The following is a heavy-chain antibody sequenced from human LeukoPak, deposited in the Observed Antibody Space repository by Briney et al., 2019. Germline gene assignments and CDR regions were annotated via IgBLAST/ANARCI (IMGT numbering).Heavy chain of an antibody. CDR2: IIPILGIA. CDR1: GYTFTSYG. Sequence: ASVKVSCKASGYTFTSYGISWVRQAPGQGLEWMGRIIPILGIANYEQKFQGRVTITADKSTSTAYMELSSLRSEDTAVYYCASGYSSSSLLDYWGQGTLVTVSS. J-gene: IGHJ4*02. V-gene: IGHV1-69*04. D-gene: IGHD6-6*01. CDR3: ASGYSSSSLLDY.